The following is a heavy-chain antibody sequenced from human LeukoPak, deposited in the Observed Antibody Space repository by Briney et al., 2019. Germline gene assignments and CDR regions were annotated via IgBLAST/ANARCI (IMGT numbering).Heavy chain of an antibody. V-gene: IGHV3-7*01. CDR3: ARDLGVCSGGTCYPVYDY. CDR1: GIIVSRYW. J-gene: IGHJ4*02. Sequence: GGSLRLSCAASGIIVSRYWMTWVRQAPGKGLEWVADIKEDGSEKHYVDSVKGRFTISRDNAENSLYLQMNSLRAEDTAIYYCARDLGVCSGGTCYPVYDYWGQGIPVTVSS. CDR2: IKEDGSEK. D-gene: IGHD2-15*01.